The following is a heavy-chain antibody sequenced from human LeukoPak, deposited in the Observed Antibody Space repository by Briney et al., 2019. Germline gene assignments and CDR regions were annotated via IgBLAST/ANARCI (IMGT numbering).Heavy chain of an antibody. CDR2: IYYSGST. CDR1: GGSISSYY. J-gene: IGHJ4*02. CDR3: ARGGGYYSGAFDY. V-gene: IGHV4-59*12. Sequence: SETLSLTCTVSGGSISSYYWSWIRQPPGKGLEWIGYIYYSGSTNYNPSLKSRVTISVDTSKNQFSLKLSSVTAADTAVYYCARGGGYYSGAFDYWGQGTLVTVSS. D-gene: IGHD3-22*01.